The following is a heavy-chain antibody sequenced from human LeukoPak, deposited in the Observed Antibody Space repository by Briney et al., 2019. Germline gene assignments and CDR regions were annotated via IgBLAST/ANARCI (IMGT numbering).Heavy chain of an antibody. CDR3: AREGEIGYDLSDY. D-gene: IGHD5-12*01. J-gene: IGHJ4*02. CDR2: INPNNGGT. V-gene: IGHV1-2*02. CDR1: GYTFTGHY. Sequence: ASVKVPCKASGYTFTGHYMHWVRQAPGQGLEWMGWINPNNGGTNYAQKFQGRVTMTRDTSISTAYMELSRLRSDDTAMYYCAREGEIGYDLSDYWGQGTLVTVSS.